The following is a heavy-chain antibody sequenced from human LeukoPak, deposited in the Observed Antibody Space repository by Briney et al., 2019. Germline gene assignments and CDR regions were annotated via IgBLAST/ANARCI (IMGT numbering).Heavy chain of an antibody. V-gene: IGHV1-69*05. CDR2: IIPIFGTA. Sequence: ASVKVSCKASGYTFTSYAISWVRQAPGQGLEWMGRIIPIFGTANYAQKFQGRVTITTDESTSTAYMELSSLRSEDTAVYYCARVRWELRRISAFDIWGQGTMVTVSS. CDR3: ARVRWELRRISAFDI. CDR1: GYTFTSYA. D-gene: IGHD1-26*01. J-gene: IGHJ3*02.